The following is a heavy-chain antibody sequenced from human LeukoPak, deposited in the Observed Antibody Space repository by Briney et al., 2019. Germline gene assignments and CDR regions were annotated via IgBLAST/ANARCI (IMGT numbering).Heavy chain of an antibody. Sequence: SETLSLTCTVSGGSISGYYWSWIRQPPGKGLEWIGYTYYSGSTYYNPSLKSRVTISVDTSKNQFSLKLNSATAADTAVYYCARDEMGDVWGQGTTVTVSS. V-gene: IGHV4-59*01. D-gene: IGHD2-8*01. CDR2: TYYSGST. J-gene: IGHJ6*02. CDR1: GGSISGYY. CDR3: ARDEMGDV.